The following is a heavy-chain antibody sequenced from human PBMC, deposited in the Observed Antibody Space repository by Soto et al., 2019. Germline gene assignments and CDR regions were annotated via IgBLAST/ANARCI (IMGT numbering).Heavy chain of an antibody. CDR1: GYTFTSYA. D-gene: IGHD6-13*01. CDR3: ARDSLSWSIKGTFEY. Sequence: ASVKVSCKASGYTFTSYAMHWVRQAPGQRLEWMGWINAGNGNTKYSQKFQGRVTITRDTSASTAYMELSSLRSEDTAVYYCARDSLSWSIKGTFEYWGQGTPVTVSS. J-gene: IGHJ4*02. V-gene: IGHV1-3*01. CDR2: INAGNGNT.